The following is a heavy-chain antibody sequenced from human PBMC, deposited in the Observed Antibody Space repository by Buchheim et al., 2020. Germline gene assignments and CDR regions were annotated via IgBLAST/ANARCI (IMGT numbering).Heavy chain of an antibody. Sequence: EVQLLESGGGLVQPGGSLRLSCAASGFTFSSYAMSWVRQAPGKGLEWVSGISGGGGSTYYAASVKGRFTISRDNSEKTLYVQMSSLRVEDTAAYHCARDRYCTSTSCLPFPVVWGQGTT. V-gene: IGHV3-23*01. CDR1: GFTFSSYA. J-gene: IGHJ6*02. CDR3: ARDRYCTSTSCLPFPVV. D-gene: IGHD2-2*01. CDR2: ISGGGGST.